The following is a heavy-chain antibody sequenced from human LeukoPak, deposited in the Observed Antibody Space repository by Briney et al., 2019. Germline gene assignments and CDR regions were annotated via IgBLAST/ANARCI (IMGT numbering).Heavy chain of an antibody. CDR3: ARTQTYYYDSSGYYPRPPDAFDI. CDR2: IKQDGSEK. D-gene: IGHD3-22*01. Sequence: GSLRLSCAASGFTFSTYWMTWVRQAPGKGLEWVANIKQDGSEKYYVDSVKGRFTISRDNAKNSLYLQMNSLRAEDTAVYYCARTQTYYYDSSGYYPRPPDAFDIWGQGTMVTVSS. V-gene: IGHV3-7*01. J-gene: IGHJ3*02. CDR1: GFTFSTYW.